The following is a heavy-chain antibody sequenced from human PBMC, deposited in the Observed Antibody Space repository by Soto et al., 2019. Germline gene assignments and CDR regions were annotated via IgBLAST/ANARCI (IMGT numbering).Heavy chain of an antibody. CDR1: GFTFSSYA. D-gene: IGHD5-12*01. J-gene: IGHJ4*02. CDR2: ISGSGGST. V-gene: IGHV3-23*01. Sequence: GGSLRLSCAASGFTFSSYAMSWVRQAPGKGLEWVSAISGSGGSTYYADSVKGRFTISRDNSKNTLYLQMNSLRAEDTAVYYCAKEGEYSGYDEIHFDYWGQGTLVTAPQ. CDR3: AKEGEYSGYDEIHFDY.